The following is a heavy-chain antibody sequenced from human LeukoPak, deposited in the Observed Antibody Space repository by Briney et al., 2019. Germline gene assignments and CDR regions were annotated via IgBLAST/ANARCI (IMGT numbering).Heavy chain of an antibody. CDR2: IDWDDDK. J-gene: IGHJ6*03. D-gene: IGHD2-2*01. CDR1: GFSLSTSGMC. CDR3: ARSLPAAINYYYYYYMDV. V-gene: IGHV2-70*11. Sequence: SGPALVKPTQTLTLTCTFSGFSLSTSGMCVSWIRQPPGKALEWLARIDWDDDKYYSTSLKTRLTISKDTSKNQVVLTMTNMDPVDAATYYSARSLPAAINYYYYYYMDVWGKGTTVTVSS.